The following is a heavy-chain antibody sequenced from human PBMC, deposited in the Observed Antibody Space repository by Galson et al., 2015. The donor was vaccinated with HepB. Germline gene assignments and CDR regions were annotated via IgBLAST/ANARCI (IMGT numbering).Heavy chain of an antibody. Sequence: FLRLSCAASGFIFSTYGMAWVRQAPGKGLEYVASISDRGSSTDYAESVKGRFTISRDNSKNTLFLQMNSLRAEDRAVYYCAKGGGAARPPVYGFQVWGQGTMVIVSS. CDR3: AKGGGAARPPVYGFQV. CDR1: GFIFSTYG. D-gene: IGHD6-6*01. J-gene: IGHJ3*01. V-gene: IGHV3-23*01. CDR2: ISDRGSST.